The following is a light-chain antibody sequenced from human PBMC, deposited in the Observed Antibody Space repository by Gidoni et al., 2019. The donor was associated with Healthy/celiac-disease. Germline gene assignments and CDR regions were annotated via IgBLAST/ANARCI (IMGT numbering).Light chain of an antibody. CDR2: DVS. Sequence: SSLTQPASVSGSPRQSITISCTGTSSDVGGYNYVSWYQQHPGKAPKLMIYDVSNRPSGVSNRFSGSKSGNTASLTISGLQAEDEADYYCSSYTSSSTRVVFGGGTKLTVL. CDR3: SSYTSSSTRVV. V-gene: IGLV2-14*01. J-gene: IGLJ2*01. CDR1: SSDVGGYNY.